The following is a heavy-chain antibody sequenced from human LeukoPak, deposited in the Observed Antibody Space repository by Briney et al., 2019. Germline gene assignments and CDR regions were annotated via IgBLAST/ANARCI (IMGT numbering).Heavy chain of an antibody. CDR2: IIPIFGTA. CDR3: AREKFGSTSCFDY. CDR1: GGTFSSYA. D-gene: IGHD2-2*01. J-gene: IGHJ4*02. V-gene: IGHV1-69*01. Sequence: ASVKVSCKASGGTFSSYAISWVRQAPGQGLEWMGGIIPIFGTANYAQKFQGRVTITADESTSTAYMELSSLRSEDTAVYYCAREKFGSTSCFDYWGQGTLVTVSS.